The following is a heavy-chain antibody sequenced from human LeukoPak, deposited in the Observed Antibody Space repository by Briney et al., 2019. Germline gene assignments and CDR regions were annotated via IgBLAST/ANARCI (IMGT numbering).Heavy chain of an antibody. D-gene: IGHD3-10*01. V-gene: IGHV1-2*02. J-gene: IGHJ4*02. CDR1: GYTSTGYY. CDR2: INPNSGGT. Sequence: GASVKVSCKASGYTSTGYYIHWVRQAPGQGLEWMGWINPNSGGTNYAQKFQGRVTLTRDASISTAYMELSTLTSDDTAVYYCARGDVRGWGQGTLVTVSS. CDR3: ARGDVRG.